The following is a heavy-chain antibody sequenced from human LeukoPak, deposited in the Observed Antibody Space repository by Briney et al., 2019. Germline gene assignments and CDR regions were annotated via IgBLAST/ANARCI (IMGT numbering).Heavy chain of an antibody. CDR2: INHSGGT. CDR3: ARGGTWPVHNDY. V-gene: IGHV4-34*01. Sequence: SRWSPYPPEKKLECIGDINHSGGTNYNPSPRGPITISVDTSKTQLSLELTYVTAEDTALYYCARGGTWPVHNDYWGQGTLVTVSS. J-gene: IGHJ4*02.